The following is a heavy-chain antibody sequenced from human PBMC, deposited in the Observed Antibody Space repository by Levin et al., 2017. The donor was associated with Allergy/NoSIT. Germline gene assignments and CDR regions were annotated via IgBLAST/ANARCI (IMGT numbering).Heavy chain of an antibody. Sequence: GGSLRLSCAASGFTFSSYGMHWVRQAPGKGLEWVAVISYDGSNKYYADSVKGRFTISRDNSKNTLYLQMNSLRAEDTAVYYCRRGYFDYWGQGTLVTVSS. V-gene: IGHV3-30*03. CDR3: RRGYFDY. CDR2: ISYDGSNK. CDR1: GFTFSSYG. J-gene: IGHJ4*02. D-gene: IGHD3-10*01.